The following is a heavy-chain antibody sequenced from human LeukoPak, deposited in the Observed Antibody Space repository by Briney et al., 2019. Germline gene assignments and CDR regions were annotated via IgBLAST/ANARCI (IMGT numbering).Heavy chain of an antibody. D-gene: IGHD3-10*01. CDR2: ISYDGSNK. V-gene: IGHV3-30*04. CDR3: ARDRKITMVRGVIITYYYYGMDV. Sequence: GGSLRLSCAASGFTFSSYAMHWVRQAPGKGLEWAAVISYDGSNKYYADSVKGRFTISRDNSKNTLYLQMNSLRAEDTAVYYCARDRKITMVRGVIITYYYYGMDVWGQGTTVTVSS. CDR1: GFTFSSYA. J-gene: IGHJ6*02.